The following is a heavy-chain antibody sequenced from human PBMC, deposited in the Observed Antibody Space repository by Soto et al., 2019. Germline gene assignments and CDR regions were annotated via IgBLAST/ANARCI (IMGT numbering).Heavy chain of an antibody. CDR2: MNPNSGNT. D-gene: IGHD3-22*01. Sequence: ASVKVSCKASGYTFTSYDINWVRQATGQGLEWMGWMNPNSGNTGYAQKFQGRVTMTRNTSISTAYMELSSLRSEDTAVYYCARGGRYYDSSGYWRDDAFDIWGQGTMVTV. J-gene: IGHJ3*02. CDR1: GYTFTSYD. CDR3: ARGGRYYDSSGYWRDDAFDI. V-gene: IGHV1-8*01.